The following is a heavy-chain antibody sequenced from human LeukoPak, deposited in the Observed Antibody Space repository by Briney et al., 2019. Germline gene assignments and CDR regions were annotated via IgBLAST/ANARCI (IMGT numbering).Heavy chain of an antibody. V-gene: IGHV1-69*13. CDR3: ARVGIGRIAAANWFDP. Sequence: ASVKVSCKASGGTFSKYSISWVRQRPGQGLEWMGGITPLFGTANYAQKFQGRVTITADESASTAYMELSSLRSEDTAVYYCARVGIGRIAAANWFDPWGQGTLVTVSS. CDR1: GGTFSKYS. D-gene: IGHD6-13*01. CDR2: ITPLFGTA. J-gene: IGHJ5*02.